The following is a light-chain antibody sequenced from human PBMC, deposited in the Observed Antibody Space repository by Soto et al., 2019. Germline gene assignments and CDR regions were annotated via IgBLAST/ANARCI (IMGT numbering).Light chain of an antibody. V-gene: IGKV1-5*01. CDR1: QNIDRW. CDR3: QHFYTYPHT. CDR2: EAS. J-gene: IGKJ2*01. Sequence: DIQMTQSPSTLSTSVGDRATITCRASQNIDRWLAWYQQKPGKAPKLLIYEASSLEGGVPSRFSGSGSGTEFTLTVSGLQAEDFATYWCQHFYTYPHTFGQGTKVEV.